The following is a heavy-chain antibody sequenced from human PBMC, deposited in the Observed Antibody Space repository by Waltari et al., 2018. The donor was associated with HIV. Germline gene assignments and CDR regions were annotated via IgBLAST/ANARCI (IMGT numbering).Heavy chain of an antibody. CDR2: INHSGST. CDR1: GGSFSGYY. Sequence: QVQLQQWGAGLLKPSETLSLTCAVHGGSFSGYYWSWIRQPPGTGLELIGEINHSGSTNYNPSLKSRVTISVDTSKNQFSLKLSSVTAADTAVYYCARGIWFGEQYYYYYYGMDVWGQGTTVTVSS. D-gene: IGHD3-10*01. V-gene: IGHV4-34*01. CDR3: ARGIWFGEQYYYYYYGMDV. J-gene: IGHJ6*02.